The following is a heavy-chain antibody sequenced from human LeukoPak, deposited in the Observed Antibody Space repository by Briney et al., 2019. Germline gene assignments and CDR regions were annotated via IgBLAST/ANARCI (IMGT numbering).Heavy chain of an antibody. CDR2: MNPNSGNT. D-gene: IGHD3-10*01. Sequence: GASVKVSCKTSGYNFTDYYMHWVRQATGQGLEWMGWMNPNSGNTGYAQKFQGRVTMTRNTSISTAYMELSSLTSEDTAVYYCARGFYYGSGSYYMDVWGKGTTVTISS. CDR3: ARGFYYGSGSYYMDV. J-gene: IGHJ6*03. CDR1: GYNFTDYY. V-gene: IGHV1-8*02.